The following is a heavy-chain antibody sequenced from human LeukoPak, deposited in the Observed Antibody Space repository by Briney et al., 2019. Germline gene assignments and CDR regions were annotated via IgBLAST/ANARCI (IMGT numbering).Heavy chain of an antibody. CDR2: ISSSSSYI. J-gene: IGHJ4*02. CDR3: ARDRGYYDSSGYLDY. V-gene: IGHV3-21*01. CDR1: GFTFSSYS. Sequence: GGSLRLSCAASGFTFSSYSMNWVRQAPGKGLEWVSSISSSSSYIYYADSVKGRFTISRDNAKNSLYLQMNSLRAEDTAVYYSARDRGYYDSSGYLDYWGQGTLVTVSS. D-gene: IGHD3-22*01.